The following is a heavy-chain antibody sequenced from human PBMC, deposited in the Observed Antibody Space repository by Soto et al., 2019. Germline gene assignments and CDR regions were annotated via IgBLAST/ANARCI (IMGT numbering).Heavy chain of an antibody. V-gene: IGHV3-30*18. CDR1: GFTFSSYG. Sequence: GGSLRLSCAASGFTFSSYGMHWVRQAPGKGLEWVAVMSNDGSNKDYADSVKGRFTISRDNSKDTLYLQMNSLRAEDTAVYYCAKGLYSSVHWGQGALVTVSS. J-gene: IGHJ4*02. CDR3: AKGLYSSVH. D-gene: IGHD6-19*01. CDR2: MSNDGSNK.